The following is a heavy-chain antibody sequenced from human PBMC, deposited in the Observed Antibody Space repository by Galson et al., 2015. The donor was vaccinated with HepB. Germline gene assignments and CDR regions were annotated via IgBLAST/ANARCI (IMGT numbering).Heavy chain of an antibody. Sequence: SLRLSCAASGFTFSKAWMSWVRQAPGKGLEWVGRIKSNADGGTTDYAAPVKGRFTISRDDSKNTLYLQMNSLNTEDTAVYYCTPAHPKLGFYDILRFREIDAFDIWGQGTLVTVPS. CDR3: TPAHPKLGFYDILRFREIDAFDI. V-gene: IGHV3-15*01. CDR2: IKSNADGGTT. CDR1: GFTFSKAW. D-gene: IGHD3-9*01. J-gene: IGHJ3*02.